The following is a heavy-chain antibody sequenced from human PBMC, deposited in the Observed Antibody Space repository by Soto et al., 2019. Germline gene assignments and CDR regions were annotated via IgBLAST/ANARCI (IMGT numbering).Heavy chain of an antibody. D-gene: IGHD2-21*01. CDR2: IWYDGSVK. CDR1: GFTFGTYA. J-gene: IGHJ6*02. V-gene: IGHV3-33*01. Sequence: QVQLVESGGGVVQPGRSLRLSCAASGFTFGTYAMHWVRQAPGKGLEWVAGIWYDGSVKNYADSVKGRFSISRDNSKNTLYLQMDSLRTEDTAVYYCARGIDGAYYYYGMDVWGQGTTVTVSS. CDR3: ARGIDGAYYYYGMDV.